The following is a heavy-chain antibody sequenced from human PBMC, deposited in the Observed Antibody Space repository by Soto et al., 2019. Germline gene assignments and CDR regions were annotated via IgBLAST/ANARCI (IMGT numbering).Heavy chain of an antibody. Sequence: QVQLVESGGGLVKPGGSLRLSCAASGFTFSDYYMSWIRQAPGKGLEWVAYISSISSYTNYADSVKGRFTISRDNAKNSLYLQMNSLRAEDTAVYYCAREWANSDTLTGKLDYWGQGTQVTVSS. V-gene: IGHV3-11*06. D-gene: IGHD3-9*01. CDR2: ISSISSYT. CDR3: AREWANSDTLTGKLDY. CDR1: GFTFSDYY. J-gene: IGHJ4*02.